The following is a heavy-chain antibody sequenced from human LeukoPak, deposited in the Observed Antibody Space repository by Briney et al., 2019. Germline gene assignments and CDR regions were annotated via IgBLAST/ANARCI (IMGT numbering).Heavy chain of an antibody. CDR1: GFTFSSYE. V-gene: IGHV3-48*03. D-gene: IGHD3-10*01. Sequence: GGSLRLSCAASGFTFSSYEMNWVRQAPGKGLEWVSYISSSGSTIYYADSVEGRFTISRDNAKNSLYLQMNSLRAEDTAVYYCARGLSSGKSWFGELYYWGQGTLVTVSS. J-gene: IGHJ4*02. CDR3: ARGLSSGKSWFGELYY. CDR2: ISSSGSTI.